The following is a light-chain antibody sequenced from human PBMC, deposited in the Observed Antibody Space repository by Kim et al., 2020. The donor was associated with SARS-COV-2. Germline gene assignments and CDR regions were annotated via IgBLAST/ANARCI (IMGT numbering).Light chain of an antibody. Sequence: EIVITQSPATLSVSPGEGATLSCRASQSVSSNLAWYQQRPGQAPRLLIYGASTGATGIPARFSGSGSGTEFTLTISSLQSEDFAVYYCQQYNNWPYTFGRGTKLEIK. J-gene: IGKJ2*01. CDR2: GAS. CDR1: QSVSSN. V-gene: IGKV3D-15*01. CDR3: QQYNNWPYT.